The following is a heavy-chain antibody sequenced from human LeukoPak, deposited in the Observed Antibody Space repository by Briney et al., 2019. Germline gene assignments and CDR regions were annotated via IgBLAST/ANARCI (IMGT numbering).Heavy chain of an antibody. CDR1: GGSFSGYY. CDR2: INHSGST. D-gene: IGHD6-19*01. Sequence: PSETLSLTCGVYGGSFSGYYWSWIRQPPGKGLECIGEINHSGSTNYNPSLKSRVTISVDTSKNQFSLKLSSVTAADTAVYYCARESSGWYFFDYWGQGTLVTVSS. CDR3: ARESSGWYFFDY. V-gene: IGHV4-34*01. J-gene: IGHJ4*02.